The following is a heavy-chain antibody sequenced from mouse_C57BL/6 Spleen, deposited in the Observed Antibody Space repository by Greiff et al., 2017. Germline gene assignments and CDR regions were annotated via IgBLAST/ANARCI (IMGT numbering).Heavy chain of an antibody. D-gene: IGHD3-2*02. Sequence: QVQLQQPGAELVKPGASVKMSCKASGYTFTSYWMTWVKQRPGQGLEWIGDIYPGNGGTNYNEKFKSKATLTVDTSSSTAYMQLSSLTSEDSAVYCGARRQLRLQAWFAYWGQGTLVTVSA. CDR3: ARRQLRLQAWFAY. CDR1: GYTFTSYW. CDR2: IYPGNGGT. J-gene: IGHJ3*01. V-gene: IGHV1-55*01.